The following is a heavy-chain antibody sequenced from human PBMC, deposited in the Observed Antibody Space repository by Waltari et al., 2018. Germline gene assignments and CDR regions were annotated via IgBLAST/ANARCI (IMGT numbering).Heavy chain of an antibody. CDR3: ARHRLDRGDSFDF. J-gene: IGHJ4*02. CDR2: IYHLGNT. Sequence: QVQLQESGLRLVKPSETLSLTCPVPEYSVRTGSYWGWVRQSPGKGLEWIGSIYHLGNTRYNPPLSSRVAVSMDMSKNQFSLRLTSVTAADTAVYYCARHRLDRGDSFDFWGQGALVTVSS. CDR1: EYSVRTGSY. D-gene: IGHD3-22*01. V-gene: IGHV4-38-2*01.